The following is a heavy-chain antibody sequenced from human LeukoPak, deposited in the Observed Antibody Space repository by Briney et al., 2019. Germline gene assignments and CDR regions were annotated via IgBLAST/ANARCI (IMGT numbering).Heavy chain of an antibody. D-gene: IGHD1-1*01. Sequence: GRSLRLSCAASGFTFDGYAMHWVRHTPGKGLEWVSGISWNSGSIGYADSVKGRFTISRDNAKNSLYLQMNSLRAEDTALYYCAKVANEGYFDYWGQGTLVTVSS. CDR3: AKVANEGYFDY. CDR2: ISWNSGSI. CDR1: GFTFDGYA. V-gene: IGHV3-9*01. J-gene: IGHJ4*02.